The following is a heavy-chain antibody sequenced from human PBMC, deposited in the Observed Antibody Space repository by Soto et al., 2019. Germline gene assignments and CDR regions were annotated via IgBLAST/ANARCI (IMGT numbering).Heavy chain of an antibody. D-gene: IGHD1-26*01. CDR1: GFTFSSCA. V-gene: IGHV3-23*01. Sequence: GGSLRLSCAASGFTFSSCAMSWVRQAPGKGLEWVSAISGSGGPTNYVDSVKGRFTISRDNSNNMLYLQMSSLRAEDTAVYYCAKGQGSPYYFDSWGQGTLVTVSS. J-gene: IGHJ4*02. CDR3: AKGQGSPYYFDS. CDR2: ISGSGGPT.